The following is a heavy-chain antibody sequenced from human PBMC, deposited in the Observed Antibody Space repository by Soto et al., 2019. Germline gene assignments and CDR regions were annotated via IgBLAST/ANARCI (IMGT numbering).Heavy chain of an antibody. V-gene: IGHV4-59*01. CDR1: GGSISSYY. CDR3: ARDSGDGFDY. Sequence: QVQLQESGPGLVKPSETLSLTCTVSGGSISSYYWSWIRQPPGKGLEWIGYIYYSGSTNYNPSLKXXVXIXXDTSKNQFSLQLSSVTAADTAVYYCARDSGDGFDYWGQGTLVTVSS. J-gene: IGHJ4*02. CDR2: IYYSGST.